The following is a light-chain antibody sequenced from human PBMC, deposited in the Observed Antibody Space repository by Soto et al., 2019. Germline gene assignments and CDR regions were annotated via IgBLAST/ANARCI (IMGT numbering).Light chain of an antibody. CDR2: WAS. CDR3: QQYYSDPLT. CDR1: QSVLYNSNNKNY. V-gene: IGKV4-1*01. Sequence: IVMTQSPDSLAVSLGQRATINCKSSQSVLYNSNNKNYLTWYQQKPGQPPKLLIYWASTRESGVPDRFSGSGSAADFTLTISSLQPEDVEVYYCQQYYSDPLTFGGGTKVDIK. J-gene: IGKJ4*01.